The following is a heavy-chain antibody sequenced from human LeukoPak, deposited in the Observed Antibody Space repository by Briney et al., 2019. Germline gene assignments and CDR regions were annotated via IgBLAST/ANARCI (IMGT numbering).Heavy chain of an antibody. D-gene: IGHD2-15*01. Sequence: GGSLRLSCAASGFNFSGSGMSWVRQAPGKGLEWISSSGDSDGSTYYADSLKGRFTISRDNSKNTLYLQMNNLRAEDTAVYYCAKGGCRGTCNPLAYWGQGALVTVSP. CDR2: SGDSDGST. CDR3: AKGGCRGTCNPLAY. CDR1: GFNFSGSG. V-gene: IGHV3-23*01. J-gene: IGHJ4*02.